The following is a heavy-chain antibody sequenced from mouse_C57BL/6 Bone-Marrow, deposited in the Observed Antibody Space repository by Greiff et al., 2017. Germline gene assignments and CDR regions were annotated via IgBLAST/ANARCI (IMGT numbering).Heavy chain of an antibody. CDR2: IRNKANNHAT. CDR3: TSPMDYEGYYAMDY. J-gene: IGHJ4*01. Sequence: EVKVEESGGGLVQPGGSMKLSCAASGFTFSDAWMDWVRQSPEKGLEWVAEIRNKANNHATYYAESVKGRFTISRDDSKSSVYLQMNSLRAEDTGIYYCTSPMDYEGYYAMDYWGQGTSVTVSS. CDR1: GFTFSDAW. V-gene: IGHV6-6*01. D-gene: IGHD2-4*01.